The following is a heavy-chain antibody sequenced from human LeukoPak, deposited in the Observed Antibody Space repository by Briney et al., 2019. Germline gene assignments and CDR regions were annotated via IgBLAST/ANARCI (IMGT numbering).Heavy chain of an antibody. D-gene: IGHD6-19*01. Sequence: SETLSLTCTVSGGSISSSGYYWGWIRQPPGKGLEWIGSIDYSGSIYYNPSLKSRVTISGGTSKNQFSLKLTSVTAADTAVYYCARQSAVAGTSFDYWGQGTLVTVSS. V-gene: IGHV4-39*01. CDR3: ARQSAVAGTSFDY. J-gene: IGHJ4*02. CDR2: IDYSGSI. CDR1: GGSISSSGYY.